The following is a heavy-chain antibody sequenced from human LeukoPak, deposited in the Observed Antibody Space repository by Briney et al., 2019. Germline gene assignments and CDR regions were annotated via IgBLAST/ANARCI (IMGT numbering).Heavy chain of an antibody. V-gene: IGHV4-34*01. CDR1: GGSFSGYY. D-gene: IGHD4-17*01. CDR3: ARGPLRDYGDYFDF. CDR2: INHSGST. J-gene: IGHJ4*02. Sequence: SETLSLTCAVYGGSFSGYYWSWIRQPPGKGLEWIGEINHSGSTNYNPSLKSRGTISVDTSKNQFSLKLSSVTAADTAVYYCARGPLRDYGDYFDFWGQGTLVTVSS.